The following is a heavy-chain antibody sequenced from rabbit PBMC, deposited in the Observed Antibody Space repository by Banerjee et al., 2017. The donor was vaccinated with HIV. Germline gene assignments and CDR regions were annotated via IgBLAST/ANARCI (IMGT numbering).Heavy chain of an antibody. D-gene: IGHD4-2*01. V-gene: IGHV1S40*01. CDR1: GFSFSSGYW. CDR3: ARGSAYAGAGYAL. J-gene: IGHJ6*01. CDR2: IYAGSSGST. Sequence: QSLEESGGDLVKPGASLTLTCTASGFSFSSGYWICWVRQAPGKGLEWIACIYAGSSGSTYYASWAKGRFTISKTSSTTVTLQMTSLTAADTATYFCARGSAYAGAGYALWGPGTLVTVS.